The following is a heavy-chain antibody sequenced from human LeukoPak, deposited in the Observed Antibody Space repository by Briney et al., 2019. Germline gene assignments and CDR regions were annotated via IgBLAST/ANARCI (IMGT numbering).Heavy chain of an antibody. Sequence: PSETLSLTCTVSGYSISSDYYWSWIRQPPGKGLEWIGEINHSGSTNYNPSLKSRVTISVDTSKNQFSLKLSSVTAADTAVYYCARQGGYSSSWYRENWFDPWGQGTLVTVSS. CDR3: ARQGGYSSSWYRENWFDP. V-gene: IGHV4-38-2*02. J-gene: IGHJ5*02. CDR1: GYSISSDYY. CDR2: INHSGST. D-gene: IGHD6-13*01.